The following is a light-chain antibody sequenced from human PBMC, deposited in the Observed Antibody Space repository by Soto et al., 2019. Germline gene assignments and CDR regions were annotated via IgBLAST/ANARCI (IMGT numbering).Light chain of an antibody. CDR2: GVS. Sequence: ERIMTQSPATLSVSPGESATLSCRASQSVSSNLAWYQQKPGQAPRLLIYGVSTRATGIPARFSGSGSETKFTLTISSLQSENFAVYYCQQYNNWPPLTLGAGPKVDIK. CDR3: QQYNNWPPLT. V-gene: IGKV3-15*01. CDR1: QSVSSN. J-gene: IGKJ4*01.